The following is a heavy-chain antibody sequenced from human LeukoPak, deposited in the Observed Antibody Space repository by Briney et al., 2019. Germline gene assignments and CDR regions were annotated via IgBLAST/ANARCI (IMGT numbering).Heavy chain of an antibody. CDR2: IYYSGST. CDR1: GGSIRSYY. V-gene: IGHV4-59*01. Sequence: PSETLSLTCTVSGGSIRSYYWSWIRQPPGKGLEWIGYIYYSGSTNYNPSLKSRVTISVDTSKNQFSLKLSSVTAADTAVYYCARVSSSSLEYYFDYWGQGTLVTVSS. D-gene: IGHD6-13*01. CDR3: ARVSSSSLEYYFDY. J-gene: IGHJ4*02.